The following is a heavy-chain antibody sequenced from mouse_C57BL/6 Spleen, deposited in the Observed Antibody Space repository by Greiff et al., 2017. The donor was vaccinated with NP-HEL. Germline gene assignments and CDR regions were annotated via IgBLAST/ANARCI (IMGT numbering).Heavy chain of an antibody. CDR3: ARKANWNYFDY. D-gene: IGHD4-1*01. J-gene: IGHJ2*01. Sequence: QVQLQQPGAELVMPGASVKLSCKASGYTFTSYWMHWVKQRPGQGLEWIGEIDPSDSYTNYNQKFKGKSTSTVDKSSSTAYMELHSLTSEDSAVYFCARKANWNYFDYWGQGTTLTVSS. CDR1: GYTFTSYW. CDR2: IDPSDSYT. V-gene: IGHV1-69*01.